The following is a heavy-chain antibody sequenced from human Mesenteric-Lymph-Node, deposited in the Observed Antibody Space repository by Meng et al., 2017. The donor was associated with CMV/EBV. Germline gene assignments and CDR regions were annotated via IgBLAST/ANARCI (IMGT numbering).Heavy chain of an antibody. Sequence: SSRCSYWGLIRQPPGKGLEWIGSIYYSGSTYYNPSLKSRVTISVDTSKNQFSLKLRSVTAADTAVYYCARDLGVVVAPNGDEYFQHWGQGTLVTVSS. D-gene: IGHD3-3*01. CDR3: ARDLGVVVAPNGDEYFQH. CDR2: IYYSGST. J-gene: IGHJ1*01. V-gene: IGHV4-39*07. CDR1: SSRCSY.